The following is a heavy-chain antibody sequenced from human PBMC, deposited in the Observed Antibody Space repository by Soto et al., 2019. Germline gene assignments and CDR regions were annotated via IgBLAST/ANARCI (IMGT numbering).Heavy chain of an antibody. CDR1: GGSISSSSYY. Sequence: SETLSLTCTVSGGSISSSSYYWGWIRQPPGKGLEWIGSIYYSGSTYYNPSLKSRVTISVDTSKNQFSLKLSSVTAAGTAVYYCARQGRDPSYYYYGMDVWGQGTTVTVSS. J-gene: IGHJ6*02. V-gene: IGHV4-39*01. CDR3: ARQGRDPSYYYYGMDV. CDR2: IYYSGST.